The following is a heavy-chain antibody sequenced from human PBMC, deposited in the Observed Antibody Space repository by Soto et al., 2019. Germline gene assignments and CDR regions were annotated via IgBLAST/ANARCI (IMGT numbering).Heavy chain of an antibody. D-gene: IGHD2-8*01. CDR1: GFTFSSYG. CDR3: AKPKYCTNGVCYQFDY. J-gene: IGHJ4*02. V-gene: IGHV3-30*18. CDR2: ISYDGSNK. Sequence: HPGGSLRLSCAASGFTFSSYGMHWVRQAPGKGLEWVAVISYDGSNKYYADSVKGRFTISRDNSKNTLYLQMNSLRAEDTAVYYCAKPKYCTNGVCYQFDYWGQGTLVTVSS.